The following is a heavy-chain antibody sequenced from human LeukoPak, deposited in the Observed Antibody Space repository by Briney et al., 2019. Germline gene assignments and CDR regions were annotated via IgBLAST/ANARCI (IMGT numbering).Heavy chain of an antibody. CDR2: MNPNSGNT. V-gene: IGHV1-8*03. J-gene: IGHJ4*02. CDR3: ARGRGLRFLEWLYLGY. CDR1: GYTFTSYG. Sequence: GASVKVSFKASGYTFTSYGISWVRQAPGQGLEWMGWMNPNSGNTGYAQKFQGRVTITRNTSISTAYMELSSLRSEDTAVYYCARGRGLRFLEWLYLGYWGQGTLVTVSS. D-gene: IGHD3-3*01.